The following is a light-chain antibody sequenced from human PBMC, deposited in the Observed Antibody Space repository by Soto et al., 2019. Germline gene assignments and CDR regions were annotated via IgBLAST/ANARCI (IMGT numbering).Light chain of an antibody. V-gene: IGLV2-14*01. CDR3: SSYTISNTLPFV. Sequence: QSALTQPASVSGSPGQSITISCTGTRRDVGGYNYVSWYQQYPGKSPKLLIYEVTHWPSGVSNRFSGSKSGNTASLTISGLQAEDEADYYCSSYTISNTLPFVFGTGTKVTV. CDR2: EVT. J-gene: IGLJ1*01. CDR1: RRDVGGYNY.